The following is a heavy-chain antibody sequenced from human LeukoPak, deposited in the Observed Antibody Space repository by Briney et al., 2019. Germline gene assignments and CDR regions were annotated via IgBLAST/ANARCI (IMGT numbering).Heavy chain of an antibody. CDR3: ARDFRYYDILTGPRHAFDI. J-gene: IGHJ3*02. V-gene: IGHV1-2*02. CDR1: GYTFTGYY. CDR2: INPNSGGT. D-gene: IGHD3-9*01. Sequence: ASVKVSCKASGYTFTGYYMHWVRQAPGQGLEWMGWINPNSGGTNYAQKFQGRVTMTRDTSISTAYMELSRLRSDDTAVYYCARDFRYYDILTGPRHAFDIWGQGTMVTVSS.